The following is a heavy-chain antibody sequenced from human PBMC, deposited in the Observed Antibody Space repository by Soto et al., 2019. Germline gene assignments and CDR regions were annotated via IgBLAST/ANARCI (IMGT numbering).Heavy chain of an antibody. J-gene: IGHJ5*02. D-gene: IGHD6-13*01. CDR2: ITWNGGTI. Sequence: PGGSLRLSCAASGFAFDDYVMHWVRQPPGRGLEWVSGITWNGGTIRYVDSVKGRFTISRDNAENSLYLQMNSLRPEDTAVYYCAKGGSAALIAPSGRDNWFDPWGQGXQVTVSS. CDR1: GFAFDDYV. CDR3: AKGGSAALIAPSGRDNWFDP. V-gene: IGHV3-9*01.